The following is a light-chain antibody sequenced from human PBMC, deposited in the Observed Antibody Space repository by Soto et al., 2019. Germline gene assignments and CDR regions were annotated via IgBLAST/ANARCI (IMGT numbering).Light chain of an antibody. CDR2: GAS. J-gene: IGKJ1*01. CDR3: QQYGSSGT. Sequence: EIVLTQSPATLSLSPGERATLSCSASQSVSNNYLAWYQQKPGQAPRLLIYGASNRATGIPDRFSGSGSGTDFTLTISILEPEDFAVYYCQQYGSSGTFGQGTKVEIK. CDR1: QSVSNNY. V-gene: IGKV3-20*01.